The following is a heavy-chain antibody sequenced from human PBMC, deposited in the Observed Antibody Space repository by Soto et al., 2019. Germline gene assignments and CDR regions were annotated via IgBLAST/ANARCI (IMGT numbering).Heavy chain of an antibody. Sequence: GSSVKVSCKASGYTFTSYGISWVRQAPGQGLEWMGWISAYNGNTNYAQKLQGRVTMTTDTSTSTAYMELRSLRSDDTAVYYCAREPTVTTWSGIFSADYWGQGTLVTVSA. CDR3: AREPTVTTWSGIFSADY. CDR2: ISAYNGNT. V-gene: IGHV1-18*04. D-gene: IGHD4-17*01. CDR1: GYTFTSYG. J-gene: IGHJ4*02.